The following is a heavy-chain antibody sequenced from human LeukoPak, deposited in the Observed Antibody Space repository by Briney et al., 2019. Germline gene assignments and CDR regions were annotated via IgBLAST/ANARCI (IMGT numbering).Heavy chain of an antibody. CDR1: GFTFSSYA. J-gene: IGHJ4*02. CDR2: ISGSGGST. CDR3: AKASVGIYYFDY. V-gene: IGHV3-23*01. Sequence: GGSLRLSCAASGFTFSSYAMSWVRQAPGKVLEWVSAISGSGGSTYYADSVKGRFTISRDNSKNTLYLQMNSLRAEDTAVYYCAKASVGIYYFDYWGQGTLVTVSS. D-gene: IGHD1-26*01.